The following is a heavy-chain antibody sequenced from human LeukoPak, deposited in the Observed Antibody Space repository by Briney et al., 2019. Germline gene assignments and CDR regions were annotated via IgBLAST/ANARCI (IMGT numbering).Heavy chain of an antibody. J-gene: IGHJ5*02. CDR2: IYHSGSS. D-gene: IGHD1-14*01. V-gene: IGHV4-4*02. CDR3: ARKTGVDWFDP. CDR1: GGSISSSNW. Sequence: KASETLSLTCAVSGGSISSSNWRSWVRQPPGKGLEWIGEIYHSGSSNYNPSLKTRVTISVDKSKNQFSLKLSSVTAADTAVYYCARKTGVDWFDPWGQGTLVTVSS.